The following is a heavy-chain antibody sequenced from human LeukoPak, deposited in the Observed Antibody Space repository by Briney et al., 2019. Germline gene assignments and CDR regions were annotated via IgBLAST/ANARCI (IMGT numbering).Heavy chain of an antibody. CDR2: ISSSGSTM. CDR1: GFTFDDYA. D-gene: IGHD3-10*01. V-gene: IGHV3-11*04. J-gene: IGHJ6*03. CDR3: ARDEASDYYYYMDV. Sequence: GGSLRLSCAASGFTFDDYAMHWVRQAPGKGLEWVSYISSSGSTMYYADSVKGRFTISRDNAKNSLYLQMNSLRAEDTAVYYCARDEASDYYYYMDVWGKGTTVTVSS.